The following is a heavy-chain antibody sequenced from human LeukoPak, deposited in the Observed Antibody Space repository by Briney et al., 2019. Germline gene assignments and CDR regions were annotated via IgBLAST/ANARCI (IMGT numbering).Heavy chain of an antibody. V-gene: IGHV4-4*07. Sequence: SETLSLTCAVSGGSINNYYWSWIRQPAGKGLEWIGRIFTSGSTNYNASLKSRVTMSVDTSKNQFSLKVRAMTAADTAVYYCARAPVTVKDSFDIWGQGTMVTVSS. J-gene: IGHJ3*02. D-gene: IGHD4-11*01. CDR2: IFTSGST. CDR1: GGSINNYY. CDR3: ARAPVTVKDSFDI.